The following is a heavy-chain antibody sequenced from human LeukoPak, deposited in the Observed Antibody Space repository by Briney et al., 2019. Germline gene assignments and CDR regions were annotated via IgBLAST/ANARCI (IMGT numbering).Heavy chain of an antibody. CDR2: IYYSGST. V-gene: IGHV4-59*01. CDR3: AREGHCSGGNGCYSGVDV. J-gene: IGHJ6*04. D-gene: IGHD2-15*01. Sequence: SETLSLTCSVSGGSISSNYWSWIRQPPGKGLEWIGYIYYSGSTNYNPSLKSRATISVDTSKNQFSLKLSSVTAADTAVYYCAREGHCSGGNGCYSGVDVWGKGTTVTVSS. CDR1: GGSISSNY.